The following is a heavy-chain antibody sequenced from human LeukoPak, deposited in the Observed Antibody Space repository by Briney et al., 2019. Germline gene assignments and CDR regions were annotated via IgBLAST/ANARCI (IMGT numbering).Heavy chain of an antibody. D-gene: IGHD3-22*01. CDR1: GFTFSDYY. CDR3: ARDSNDYDSSGYYHAAFDI. J-gene: IGHJ3*02. V-gene: IGHV3-11*01. Sequence: GGSLRLSCAASGFTFSDYYMSWIRQAPGKGLEWVSYISSSGSTIYYADSVKGRFTISRDNAKNSLYLQMNSLRAEDTAVYYCARDSNDYDSSGYYHAAFDIWGQGTMVIVSS. CDR2: ISSSGSTI.